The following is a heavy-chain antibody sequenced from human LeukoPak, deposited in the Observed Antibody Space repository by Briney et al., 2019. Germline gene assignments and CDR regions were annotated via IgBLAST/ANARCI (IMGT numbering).Heavy chain of an antibody. D-gene: IGHD5-24*01. Sequence: SETLSLTCTVSGGSIRSSDYYWGWIRQPPGKGLEWIVSIHYGGSTYDNASLKNRLTISVDTSKNQFSLKFSSVTAADTAVYYCVRLSAQMSTVRAAEYIQHWGQGTLVIVSS. CDR3: VRLSAQMSTVRAAEYIQH. CDR2: IHYGGST. CDR1: GGSIRSSDYY. J-gene: IGHJ1*01. V-gene: IGHV4-39*01.